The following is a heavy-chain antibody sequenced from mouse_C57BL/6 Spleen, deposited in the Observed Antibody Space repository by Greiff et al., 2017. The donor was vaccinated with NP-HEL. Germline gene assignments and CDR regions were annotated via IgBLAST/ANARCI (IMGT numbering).Heavy chain of an antibody. J-gene: IGHJ4*01. Sequence: EVKLMESEGGLVQPGSSMKLSCTASGFTFSDYYMAWVRQVPEKGLEWVANINYDGSSTYYLDSLKSRFIISRDNAMNILYLQMSSLKSEDTATYYCARDLPHAMDYWGQGTSVTVSS. V-gene: IGHV5-16*01. CDR2: INYDGSST. CDR3: ARDLPHAMDY. CDR1: GFTFSDYY.